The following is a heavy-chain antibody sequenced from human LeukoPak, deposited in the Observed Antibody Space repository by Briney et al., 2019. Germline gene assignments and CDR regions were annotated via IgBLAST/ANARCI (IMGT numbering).Heavy chain of an antibody. D-gene: IGHD3-10*01. CDR3: ARDPADYYGSGSYWVY. CDR2: IKQDGSER. V-gene: IGHV3-7*01. CDR1: GFTYTNYW. Sequence: GGSLRLSCAASGFTYTNYWMSWVRQPPGKGLEWVANIKQDGSERYYVDSVKGRFTISRDNAKNSLYLQMNSLRAEDTAVYYCARDPADYYGSGSYWVYWGQGTLVTVSS. J-gene: IGHJ4*02.